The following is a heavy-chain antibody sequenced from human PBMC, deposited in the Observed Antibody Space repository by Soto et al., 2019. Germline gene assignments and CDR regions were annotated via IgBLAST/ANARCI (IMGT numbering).Heavy chain of an antibody. Sequence: ASVKVSCKASGGTFSSYAISWVRQAPVQGLEWMGGIIPIFGTANYAQKFQGRVTITADESTSTAYMELSSLRSEDTAVYYCARHRAASYYYYGMDVWGQGTTVTVS. CDR1: GGTFSSYA. V-gene: IGHV1-69*13. CDR2: IIPIFGTA. J-gene: IGHJ6*02. CDR3: ARHRAASYYYYGMDV. D-gene: IGHD6-13*01.